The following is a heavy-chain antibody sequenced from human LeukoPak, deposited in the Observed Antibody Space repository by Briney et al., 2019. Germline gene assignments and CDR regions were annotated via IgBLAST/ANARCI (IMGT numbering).Heavy chain of an antibody. D-gene: IGHD3-22*01. Sequence: PGGSLRLSCAASGFTFSDYYMSWIRQAPGKGLEWVSYISSSGSTIYYADSVKGRFTISRDNAKNSLYLQMNSLRAEDTAVYYCARDDYYDSSGVYYYGMDVWGQGTTVTVSS. CDR3: ARDDYYDSSGVYYYGMDV. CDR1: GFTFSDYY. J-gene: IGHJ6*02. CDR2: ISSSGSTI. V-gene: IGHV3-11*01.